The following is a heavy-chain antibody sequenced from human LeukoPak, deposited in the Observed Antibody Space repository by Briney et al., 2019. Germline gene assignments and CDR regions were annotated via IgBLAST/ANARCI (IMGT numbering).Heavy chain of an antibody. CDR3: ARIDSSGYKELDP. V-gene: IGHV1-46*01. D-gene: IGHD3-22*01. J-gene: IGHJ5*02. Sequence: ASVKVSCKASGYTFTSYYTHWVRQAPGQGLEWMGIINPSGGSTSYAQKFQGRVTMTRDTSTSTVYMELSSLRSEDTAVYYCARIDSSGYKELDPWGQGTLVTVSS. CDR2: INPSGGST. CDR1: GYTFTSYY.